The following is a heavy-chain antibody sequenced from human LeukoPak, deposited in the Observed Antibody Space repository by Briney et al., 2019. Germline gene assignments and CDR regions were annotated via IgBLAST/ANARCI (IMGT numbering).Heavy chain of an antibody. V-gene: IGHV4-39*01. CDR2: IYDSGST. D-gene: IGHD6-19*01. J-gene: IGHJ6*02. Sequence: SETLSLTCTVSGGSIRSSYYYWGWIRQPPGKGLEWIGSIYDSGSTYYNPSLKSRVTISVDTSKNQFSLKLNSVTAADTAVYYCAKRPVNYGTDVWGQGTTVIVSS. CDR3: AKRPVNYGTDV. CDR1: GGSIRSSYYY.